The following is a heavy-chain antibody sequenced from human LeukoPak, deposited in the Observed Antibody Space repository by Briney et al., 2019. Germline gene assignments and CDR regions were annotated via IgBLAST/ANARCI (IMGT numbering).Heavy chain of an antibody. J-gene: IGHJ6*02. V-gene: IGHV1-69*04. D-gene: IGHD4-17*01. Sequence: ALVKVSCKASGGTFSSYAISWVRQAPGQGLEWMGRIIPILGIANYAQKFQGRVTITADKSTSTAYMELSSLRSEDTAVYYCARGTLVTVRHYGMDVWGQGTTVTVSS. CDR3: ARGTLVTVRHYGMDV. CDR2: IIPILGIA. CDR1: GGTFSSYA.